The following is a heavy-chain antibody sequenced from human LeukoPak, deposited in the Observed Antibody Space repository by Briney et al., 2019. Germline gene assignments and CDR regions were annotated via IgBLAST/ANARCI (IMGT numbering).Heavy chain of an antibody. Sequence: PGGSLRLSCAGSGFSFSDYYMAWIRQTPGKGLQRVSFFDRGGDGKGHAASVRGRFTISRDNDKNSLYLLMNSLTAEDTALYYCARELGSSRAFDIWAQGTMVTVSS. CDR2: FDRGGDGK. J-gene: IGHJ3*02. CDR1: GFSFSDYY. V-gene: IGHV3-11*01. CDR3: ARELGSSRAFDI. D-gene: IGHD2-15*01.